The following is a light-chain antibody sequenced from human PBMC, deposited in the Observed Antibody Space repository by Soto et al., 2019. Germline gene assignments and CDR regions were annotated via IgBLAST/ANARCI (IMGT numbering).Light chain of an antibody. J-gene: IGKJ1*01. Sequence: EILFTQSPGTLSLSPGERATLSCRASQSVSSFYLAWYQQRAGQAPRLLISGASTRTTGIPDRFSGSGSGTDFTLTISRLEPGDFAVYYCQQYGSWPRTFGQGTKVDIK. CDR3: QQYGSWPRT. CDR2: GAS. CDR1: QSVSSFY. V-gene: IGKV3-20*01.